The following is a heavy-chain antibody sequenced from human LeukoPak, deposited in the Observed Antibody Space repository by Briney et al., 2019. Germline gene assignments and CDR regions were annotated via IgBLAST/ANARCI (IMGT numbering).Heavy chain of an antibody. J-gene: IGHJ6*03. D-gene: IGHD3-10*01. V-gene: IGHV3-7*01. CDR1: GFTFSNYL. Sequence: GGSLRLSCAGSGFTFSNYLMSWVHQAPGKGLEWLANIKLNGSVNYNVDSVKGRFTISRDNAQKSLYLHMNSLRAEDTAVYYCASHYASGSYWGYHYYMDVWGKGTTVTLSS. CDR2: IKLNGSVN. CDR3: ASHYASGSYWGYHYYMDV.